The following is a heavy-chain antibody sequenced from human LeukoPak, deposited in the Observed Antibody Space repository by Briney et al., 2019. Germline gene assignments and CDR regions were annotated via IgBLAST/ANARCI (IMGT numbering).Heavy chain of an antibody. CDR3: STAKFDN. CDR2: INIDSITV. Sequence: PGGSLRLSCAASGFIFSSCWMSWVRQAPGKGLEWVSYINIDSITVNYADSVKGRFTISRDNAKNSLYLQMNSLRAEDTAVYYCSTAKFDNWGQGTLVTVSS. V-gene: IGHV3-48*01. CDR1: GFIFSSCW. J-gene: IGHJ4*02.